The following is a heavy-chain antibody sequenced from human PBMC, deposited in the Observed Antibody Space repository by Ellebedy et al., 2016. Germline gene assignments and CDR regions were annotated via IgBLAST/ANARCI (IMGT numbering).Heavy chain of an antibody. CDR1: GFTFSNAW. CDR3: TTENYDILTGYYPIDY. Sequence: GGSLRLXCAASGFTFSNAWMSWVRQAPGKGLEWVGRIKSKTDGGTTDYAAPVKGRFTISRDDSKNTLYLQMNSLKTEDTAVYYCTTENYDILTGYYPIDYWGQGTLVTVSS. J-gene: IGHJ4*02. CDR2: IKSKTDGGTT. D-gene: IGHD3-9*01. V-gene: IGHV3-15*01.